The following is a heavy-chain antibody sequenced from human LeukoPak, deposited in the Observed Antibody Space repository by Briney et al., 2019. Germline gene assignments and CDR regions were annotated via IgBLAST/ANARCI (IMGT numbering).Heavy chain of an antibody. CDR3: ARDRRDGYNPDFDY. D-gene: IGHD5-24*01. CDR1: GGTFISYA. CDR2: IIPIFGTA. V-gene: IGHV1-69*05. Sequence: SVKGSCKASGGTFISYAISWVRQAPGQGLEWMGRIIPIFGTANYAQKFQGRVTITTDESTSTAYMELSSLRSGDTAVYYCARDRRDGYNPDFDYWGQGTLVTVSS. J-gene: IGHJ4*02.